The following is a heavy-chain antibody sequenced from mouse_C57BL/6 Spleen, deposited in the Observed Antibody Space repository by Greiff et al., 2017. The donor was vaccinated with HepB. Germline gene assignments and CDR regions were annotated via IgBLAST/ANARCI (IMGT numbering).Heavy chain of an antibody. D-gene: IGHD2-1*01. V-gene: IGHV5-6*01. Sequence: EVQRVESGGDLVKPGGSLKLSCAASGFTFSSYGMSWVRQTPDKRLEWVATISSGGSYTYYPDSVKGRCTISRGNAKNTLYLQMSSLKSEDTAMYYCARALYYGNLFDYWGQGTTLTVSS. CDR1: GFTFSSYG. J-gene: IGHJ2*01. CDR3: ARALYYGNLFDY. CDR2: ISSGGSYT.